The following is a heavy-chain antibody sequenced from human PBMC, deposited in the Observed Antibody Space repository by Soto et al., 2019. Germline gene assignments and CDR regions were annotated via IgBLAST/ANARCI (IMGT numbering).Heavy chain of an antibody. V-gene: IGHV3-30*18. CDR2: IPYDGSNK. J-gene: IGHJ4*02. CDR3: EKGALRITIFGVVTAIDY. D-gene: IGHD3-3*01. CDR1: GFTFSSYC. Sequence: PGGSLRLSCAASGFTFSSYCMHWVRQAPGKGLEWVAVIPYDGSNKYYADFVKGRFTISRDTSKNTLYLQMNSLRAEDTAVYYCEKGALRITIFGVVTAIDYWGQGTLVTVSS.